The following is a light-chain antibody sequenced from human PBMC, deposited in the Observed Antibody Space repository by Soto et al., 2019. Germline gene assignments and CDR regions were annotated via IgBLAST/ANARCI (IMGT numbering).Light chain of an antibody. CDR3: QQSDSTPRT. J-gene: IGKJ1*01. Sequence: GDRVTIACRASQSISSYLNWYQQKPGKAPKVLIYAASSLESWVPSRFSGSGSGTDFTLTISSLQPEDFATYYCQQSDSTPRTFGQGTKVEIK. V-gene: IGKV1-39*01. CDR2: AAS. CDR1: QSISSY.